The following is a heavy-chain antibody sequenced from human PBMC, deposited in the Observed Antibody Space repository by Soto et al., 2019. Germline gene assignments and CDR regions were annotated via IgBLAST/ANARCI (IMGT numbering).Heavy chain of an antibody. Sequence: QVQLVESGGGVVQPGRSLRLSCAASGFTFSSYGMHWVRQAPGKGLGWVAVISYDGSNKYYADSVKGRFTISRDNSKNTLYLQMNSLRAEDTAVYYCAKDRSGSFWYFDLWGRGTLVTVSS. CDR3: AKDRSGSFWYFDL. V-gene: IGHV3-30*18. CDR1: GFTFSSYG. CDR2: ISYDGSNK. J-gene: IGHJ2*01. D-gene: IGHD1-26*01.